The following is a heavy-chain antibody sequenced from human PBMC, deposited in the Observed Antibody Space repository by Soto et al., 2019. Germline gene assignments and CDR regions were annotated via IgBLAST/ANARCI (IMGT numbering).Heavy chain of an antibody. D-gene: IGHD2-21*02. CDR1: GDSISSDYYH. CDR2: IRHSGSI. J-gene: IGHJ6*02. Sequence: QVQLQQSGPGLVKPSQTLSLTCTVSGDSISSDYYHWTWIRQSPGKGLEWIGYIRHSGSIIYNPSLKSRVTISVDTSKNQFSLHLTSVTAADTAVYFCAREDDGGDSLDVWGQGTTVTVSS. V-gene: IGHV4-30-4*08. CDR3: AREDDGGDSLDV.